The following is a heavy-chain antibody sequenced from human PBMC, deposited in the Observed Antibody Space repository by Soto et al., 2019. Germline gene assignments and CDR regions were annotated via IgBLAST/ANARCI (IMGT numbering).Heavy chain of an antibody. CDR3: ARDRVWAGSPASSYYYDSSGYSGPTDY. V-gene: IGHV1-18*01. CDR2: ISAYNGNT. J-gene: IGHJ4*02. Sequence: GASVKVSCKASGYSFTSYGISWVRQAPGQGLEWMGWISAYNGNTNYAQKLQGRVTMTTDTSTSTAYMELRSLRSDDTAVYYCARDRVWAGSPASSYYYDSSGYSGPTDYWGQGTLVTVSS. CDR1: GYSFTSYG. D-gene: IGHD3-22*01.